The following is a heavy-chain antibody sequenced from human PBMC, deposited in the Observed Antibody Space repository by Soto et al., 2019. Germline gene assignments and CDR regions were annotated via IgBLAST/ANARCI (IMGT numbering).Heavy chain of an antibody. CDR3: AGDPLAAEY. J-gene: IGHJ4*02. D-gene: IGHD3-16*01. CDR2: IYSGGST. Sequence: EVQLVESGGGLVQPGGSLRLSCAASGFTVSTKYMSWVRQAPGKGLEWVSVIYSGGSTFYADSVRGSLTISRDNSKNTVNLQKNSLRAEGTAVYYCAGDPLAAEYWGQGTLVTVSS. CDR1: GFTVSTKY. V-gene: IGHV3-66*01.